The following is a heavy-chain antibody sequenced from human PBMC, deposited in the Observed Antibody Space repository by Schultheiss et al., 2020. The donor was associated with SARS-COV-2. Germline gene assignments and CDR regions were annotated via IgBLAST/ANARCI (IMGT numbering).Heavy chain of an antibody. D-gene: IGHD6-6*01. J-gene: IGHJ4*02. CDR1: GGSISSYY. CDR3: ARGGSGYSSSSLLD. V-gene: IGHV4-59*01. Sequence: SETLSLTCTVSGGSISSYYWSWIRQPPGKGLEWIGYIYHSGSTYYNPSLKSRVTISVDRSKNQFSLKLSSVTAADTAVYYCARGGSGYSSSSLLDWGQGTLVTVSS. CDR2: IYHSGST.